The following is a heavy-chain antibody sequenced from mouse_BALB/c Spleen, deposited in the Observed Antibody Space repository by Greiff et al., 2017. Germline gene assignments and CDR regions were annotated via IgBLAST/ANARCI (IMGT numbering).Heavy chain of an antibody. CDR3: ARGDDGYYDYFDY. D-gene: IGHD2-3*01. Sequence: DVQLVESGGGLVKPGGSLKLSCAASGFTFSSYAMSWVRQTPEKRLEWVATISSGGSYTYYPDSVKGRFTISRDNAKNTLYLQMSSLRSEDTAMYYCARGDDGYYDYFDYWGQGTTLTVSS. J-gene: IGHJ2*01. CDR1: GFTFSSYA. CDR2: ISSGGSYT. V-gene: IGHV5-9-3*01.